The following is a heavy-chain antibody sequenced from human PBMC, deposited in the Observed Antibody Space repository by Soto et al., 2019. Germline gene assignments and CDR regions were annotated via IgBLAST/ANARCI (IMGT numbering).Heavy chain of an antibody. CDR3: ARGPHPYFNDY. V-gene: IGHV1-8*01. D-gene: IGHD2-8*01. CDR2: MNPNNNNS. Sequence: QLQLVQSGAEVKKPGASVKVSCKASGYTFTSYDITWVRQATGQGLEWMGWMNPNNNNSGYEQKFQGRVTMTRNTSISTAYMELSSLGSEDTAVYYCARGPHPYFNDYWGQGTMVTVSS. CDR1: GYTFTSYD. J-gene: IGHJ4*02.